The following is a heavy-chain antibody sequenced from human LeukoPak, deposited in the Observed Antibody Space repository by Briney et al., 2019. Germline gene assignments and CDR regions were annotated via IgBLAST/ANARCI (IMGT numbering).Heavy chain of an antibody. CDR1: GFSFSTCA. V-gene: IGHV3-21*01. Sequence: GGSLRLSCAASGFSFSTCAMNWVRQAPGKGLEWVSSISSSGSYIYYADSVKGRFTISRDNAKNSLYLQMNSLRAEDTAVYYCARDRTLYDFWSGYHYWGQGTLVTVSS. CDR3: ARDRTLYDFWSGYHY. CDR2: ISSSGSYI. D-gene: IGHD3-3*01. J-gene: IGHJ4*02.